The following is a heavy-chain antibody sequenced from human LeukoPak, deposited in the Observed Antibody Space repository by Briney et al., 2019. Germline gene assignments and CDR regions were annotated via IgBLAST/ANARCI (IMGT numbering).Heavy chain of an antibody. Sequence: PSETLSLTCTVSGGSISSGGYYWSWIRQHPGKGLEWIGYIYYSGSTYYNPSLKSRVTISVDTSKNQFSLKLSSVTAADTAVYYCARDGWYSSSWYYYGMDVWGQGTTVTVSS. CDR1: GGSISSGGYY. CDR2: IYYSGST. D-gene: IGHD6-13*01. V-gene: IGHV4-31*03. J-gene: IGHJ6*02. CDR3: ARDGWYSSSWYYYGMDV.